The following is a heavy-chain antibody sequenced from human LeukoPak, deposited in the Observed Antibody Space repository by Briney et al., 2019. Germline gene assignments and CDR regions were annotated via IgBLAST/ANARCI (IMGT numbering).Heavy chain of an antibody. Sequence: GGSLTLSRAASGFTFSSYAMSWARQAPGKGLEWVSAISGSGGSTYYADSVKGRFTISRDNSKNTLYLQMNSLRTEDTAVYYCARHRAGYDSSGYYPFDYWGQGTLATVSS. V-gene: IGHV3-23*01. D-gene: IGHD3-22*01. CDR3: ARHRAGYDSSGYYPFDY. CDR2: ISGSGGST. J-gene: IGHJ4*02. CDR1: GFTFSSYA.